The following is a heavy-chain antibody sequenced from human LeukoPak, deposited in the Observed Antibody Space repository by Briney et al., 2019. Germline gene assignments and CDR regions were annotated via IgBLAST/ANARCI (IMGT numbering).Heavy chain of an antibody. J-gene: IGHJ3*02. Sequence: GESLQISCKGFGYYFINFWISWVRPLPGKGLEWMGIIYPGDSDTRYSPSLQGQVNISVYRSISAAWLQWSSLKASDTAMYYCARLPEWGGHGSSKAFDIWGQGTLVTVSS. V-gene: IGHV5-51*01. CDR2: IYPGDSDT. CDR1: GYYFINFW. D-gene: IGHD5-12*01. CDR3: ARLPEWGGHGSSKAFDI.